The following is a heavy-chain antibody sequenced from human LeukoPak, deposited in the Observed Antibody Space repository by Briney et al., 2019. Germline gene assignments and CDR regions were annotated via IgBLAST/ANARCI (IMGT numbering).Heavy chain of an antibody. Sequence: QPGGSLRLSCAASGFTFSSYGMHWVRQAPGKGLEWVAVIWYDGSNKYYADSVKGRFTTSRDNSKNTLYLQMNSLRAEDTAVYYCARDPSPYSGSYYRAWGQGTLVTVSS. CDR1: GFTFSSYG. CDR2: IWYDGSNK. D-gene: IGHD1-26*01. CDR3: ARDPSPYSGSYYRA. J-gene: IGHJ5*02. V-gene: IGHV3-33*01.